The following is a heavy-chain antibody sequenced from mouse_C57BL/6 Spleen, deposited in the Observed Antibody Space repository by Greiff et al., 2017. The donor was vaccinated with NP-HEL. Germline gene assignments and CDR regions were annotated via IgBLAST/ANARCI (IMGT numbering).Heavy chain of an antibody. CDR3: ARYYSNCFAY. D-gene: IGHD2-5*01. CDR1: GYAFSSCW. V-gene: IGHV1-82*01. Sequence: QVQLQQSGPELVKPGASVKISCKASGYAFSSCWMNWVKQRPGKGLEWIGRIYPGDGDTNYNGKFKGKATLTADKSSSTAYMQLSSLTSEDSAVYFCARYYSNCFAYWGQGTLVTVSA. J-gene: IGHJ3*01. CDR2: IYPGDGDT.